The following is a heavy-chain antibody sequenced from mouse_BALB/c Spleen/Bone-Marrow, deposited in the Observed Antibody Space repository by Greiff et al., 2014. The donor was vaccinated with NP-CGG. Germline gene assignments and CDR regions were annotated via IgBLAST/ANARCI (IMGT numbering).Heavy chain of an antibody. CDR3: TRGPTGDFDY. Sequence: QVQLQQCGAELVKPGASVKLSCKASGYTFTSYYMYWVKQRPGQGLEWIGEINPSNGGTNFNEKFKSRATLTVDKSSSTAYMQLSSLTSEDSAVYYCTRGPTGDFDYWGQGTTLTVSS. CDR2: INPSNGGT. J-gene: IGHJ2*01. V-gene: IGHV1S81*02. CDR1: GYTFTSYY.